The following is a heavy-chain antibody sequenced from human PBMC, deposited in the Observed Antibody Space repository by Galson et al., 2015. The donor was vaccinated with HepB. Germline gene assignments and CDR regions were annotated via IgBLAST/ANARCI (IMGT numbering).Heavy chain of an antibody. D-gene: IGHD4-17*01. CDR1: GYTFTSYG. CDR2: ISAYNGNT. J-gene: IGHJ4*02. V-gene: IGHV1-18*01. CDR3: ARVRSSDDYGDYGFDY. Sequence: SVKVSCKASGYTFTSYGISWVRQAPGQGLEWMGWISAYNGNTNYAQKLQGRVTMTTDTSTSTAYMELRSLRSDDTAVYYCARVRSSDDYGDYGFDYWGQGTLVTVSS.